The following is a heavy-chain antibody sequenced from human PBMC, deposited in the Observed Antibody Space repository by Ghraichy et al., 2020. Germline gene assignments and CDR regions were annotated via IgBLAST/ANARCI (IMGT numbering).Heavy chain of an antibody. CDR2: IYYTGST. D-gene: IGHD1-14*01. Sequence: SETLSLTCTGSSGAISTSTHSWGWIRQPPGKGLEWIGNIYYTGSTFYNPSLRSRVTISIDTSKNQFYLRLSSVTAADRAVYYCARWASPLPEAFRDGFDIWGQGTLVTVSS. V-gene: IGHV4-39*01. CDR1: SGAISTSTHS. CDR3: ARWASPLPEAFRDGFDI. J-gene: IGHJ3*02.